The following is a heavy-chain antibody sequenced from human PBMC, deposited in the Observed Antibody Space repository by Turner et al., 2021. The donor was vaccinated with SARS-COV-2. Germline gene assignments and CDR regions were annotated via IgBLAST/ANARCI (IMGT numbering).Heavy chain of an antibody. J-gene: IGHJ1*01. CDR3: ARECDDSSGCAEYFQH. V-gene: IGHV3-30*03. Sequence: QVQLVESGGGVVQPGRSLRLSCAASGFTFRSYGMHWVRQAPGKGLEWVAVISYDGSNKYYADSVKGRFTISRDNSKNTLYLQMNSLRAEDTAVYYCARECDDSSGCAEYFQHWGQGTLVTVS. CDR2: ISYDGSNK. D-gene: IGHD3-22*01. CDR1: GFTFRSYG.